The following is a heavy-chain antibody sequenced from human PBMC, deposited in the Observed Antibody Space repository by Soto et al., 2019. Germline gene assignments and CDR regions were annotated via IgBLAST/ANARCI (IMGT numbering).Heavy chain of an antibody. D-gene: IGHD7-27*01. Sequence: QVQFVQSGAEGKKPGASVKVSCKASGFTLSRYAIHWVRQAPGQRPEGLGGIKGVSGTTRFSPKLQGRINMTPDTSATTTFMELSSLRSEDTAVYYCARSPPPLGWYDTWGQGTLVSVSS. CDR2: IKGVSGTT. V-gene: IGHV1-3*01. CDR3: ARSPPPLGWYDT. CDR1: GFTLSRYA. J-gene: IGHJ5*02.